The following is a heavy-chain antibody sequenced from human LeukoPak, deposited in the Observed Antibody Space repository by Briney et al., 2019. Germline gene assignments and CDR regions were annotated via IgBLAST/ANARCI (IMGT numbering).Heavy chain of an antibody. D-gene: IGHD1-1*01. CDR3: ARDSWDDVSFDY. CDR2: INPSGGST. V-gene: IGHV1-46*01. J-gene: IGHJ4*02. Sequence: ASVKVSCKASGYTFTSYYMHWVRQAPGQELEWMGIINPSGGSTSYAQKFQGRVTMTRDTSTSTVYMELSSLRSEDTAVYYCARDSWDDVSFDYWGQGTLVTVSS. CDR1: GYTFTSYY.